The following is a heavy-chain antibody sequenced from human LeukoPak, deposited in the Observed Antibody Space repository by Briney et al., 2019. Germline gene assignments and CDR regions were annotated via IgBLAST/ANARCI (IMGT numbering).Heavy chain of an antibody. CDR2: FDPEDGET. J-gene: IGHJ4*02. CDR3: ATQLSTGDDFDH. CDR1: GYTLTELS. D-gene: IGHD2-21*02. V-gene: IGHV1-24*01. Sequence: GASVKVSYKVSGYTLTELSMHWVRQAPGKGLEWMGGFDPEDGETIYAHKFQGRVTMTEDTSTDTAYMELCSLRSEDTAMYYCATQLSTGDDFDHWGQGTLVTVSS.